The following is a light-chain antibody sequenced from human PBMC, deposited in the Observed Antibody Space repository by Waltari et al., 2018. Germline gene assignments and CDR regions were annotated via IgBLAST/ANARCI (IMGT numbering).Light chain of an antibody. CDR2: DYT. CDR1: SSDVGGNNF. Sequence: QSALTQPASLSGYPGQSTTISCTGSSSDVGGNNFLSWYQQHPGKPPKLIIYDYTDRPSGVSDRFSGSMSANTASLTISGLLADDEALYFCSSSSTTGTLVLFGGGTKLTVL. J-gene: IGLJ2*01. CDR3: SSSSTTGTLVL. V-gene: IGLV2-14*03.